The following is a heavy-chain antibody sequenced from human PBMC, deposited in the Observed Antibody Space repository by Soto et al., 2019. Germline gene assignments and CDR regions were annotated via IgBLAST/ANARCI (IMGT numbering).Heavy chain of an antibody. V-gene: IGHV3-7*04. CDR3: ARAIAAAGSY. CDR2: INQDGSEK. Sequence: GGSLRLSCAASGFTLSSYWMGWVRQAPGKGLEWVANINQDGSEKYFVDSVKGRFTISRGYAKNSVYLQMNSLRAEDTAVYYCARAIAAAGSYWGQGTLVTVSS. CDR1: GFTLSSYW. J-gene: IGHJ4*02. D-gene: IGHD6-13*01.